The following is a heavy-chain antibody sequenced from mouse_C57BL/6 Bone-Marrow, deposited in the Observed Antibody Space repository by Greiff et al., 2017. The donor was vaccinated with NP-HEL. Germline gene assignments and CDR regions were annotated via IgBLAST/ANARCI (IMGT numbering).Heavy chain of an antibody. V-gene: IGHV5-17*01. J-gene: IGHJ3*01. CDR3: ARDYYGSAGAWFAY. CDR1: GFTFSDYG. Sequence: EVMLVESGGGLVKPGGSLKLSCAASGFTFSDYGMHWVRQAPEKGLEWVAYISSGSSTIYYADTVKGRFTISRDKAKNTLFLQMTSLTSEDTAMYYCARDYYGSAGAWFAYWGQGTLVTVSA. D-gene: IGHD1-1*01. CDR2: ISSGSSTI.